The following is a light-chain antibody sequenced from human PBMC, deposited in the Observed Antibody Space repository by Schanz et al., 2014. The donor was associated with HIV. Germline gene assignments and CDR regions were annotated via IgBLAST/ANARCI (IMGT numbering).Light chain of an antibody. J-gene: IGKJ1*01. V-gene: IGKV3-20*01. Sequence: DIVLTQSPDTLSVPPGERATLSCRASQSVSRFLAWYQQKPGQAPRLVIFGASNRATGIPDRFSGSDSGTDFTLTISRVEPEDFAVYYCQQYGSSPWTFGQGTKVEIK. CDR2: GAS. CDR3: QQYGSSPWT. CDR1: QSVSRF.